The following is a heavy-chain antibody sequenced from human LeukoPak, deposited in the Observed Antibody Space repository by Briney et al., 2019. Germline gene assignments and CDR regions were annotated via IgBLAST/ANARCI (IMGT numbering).Heavy chain of an antibody. CDR1: GFTVSSNY. V-gene: IGHV3-53*01. D-gene: IGHD4-23*01. Sequence: GGSLRLSCAASGFTVSSNYMSWVRQAPGKGLEWVSVIYSGGSTYYADSVKGRFTISRDNSKNTLYLRMSSLRAEDTAVYYCARGRWGDYFDHWGQGTLVTVSS. J-gene: IGHJ4*02. CDR2: IYSGGST. CDR3: ARGRWGDYFDH.